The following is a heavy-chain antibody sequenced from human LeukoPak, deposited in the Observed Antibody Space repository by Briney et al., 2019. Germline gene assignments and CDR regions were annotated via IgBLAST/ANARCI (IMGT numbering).Heavy chain of an antibody. CDR1: GASFSGYY. J-gene: IGHJ4*02. CDR3: ARERRYSGSYYDY. D-gene: IGHD1-26*01. Sequence: SETLSLTCAVYGASFSGYYWSWIRQPPGKGLEWIGEINHSGSTNYNPSLKSRVTISVDTSKNQFSLKLSSVTAADTAVYYCARERRYSGSYYDYWGQGTLVTVSS. CDR2: INHSGST. V-gene: IGHV4-34*01.